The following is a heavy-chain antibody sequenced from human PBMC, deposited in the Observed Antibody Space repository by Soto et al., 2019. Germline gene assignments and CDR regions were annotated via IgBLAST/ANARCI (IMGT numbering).Heavy chain of an antibody. V-gene: IGHV3-11*01. CDR2: ISSRGSSI. D-gene: IGHD3-3*01. J-gene: IGHJ6*02. Sequence: PGGSLRLSCAVSGFSFSDYYMSWIRQAPGKGLEWVSYISSRGSSIDYADSVKGRFTISRDNAKNSLYLQMNGLRAEDTAVYYCARGYYDFWSGYYISPYGMDVWGQGTTVTVSS. CDR3: ARGYYDFWSGYYISPYGMDV. CDR1: GFSFSDYY.